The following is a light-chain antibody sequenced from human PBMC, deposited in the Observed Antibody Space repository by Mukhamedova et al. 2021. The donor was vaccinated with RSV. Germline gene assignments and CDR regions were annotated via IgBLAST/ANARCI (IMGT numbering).Light chain of an antibody. CDR2: WAS. Sequence: NSLAWYQQKPGQPLKLLIYWASVRESGVPDRFSCSGSGTDFTLIITGLQPEDVAVYYCQQYWTSPIFGQGTKLEI. J-gene: IGKJ2*01. CDR3: QQYWTSPI. V-gene: IGKV4-1*01. CDR1: NS.